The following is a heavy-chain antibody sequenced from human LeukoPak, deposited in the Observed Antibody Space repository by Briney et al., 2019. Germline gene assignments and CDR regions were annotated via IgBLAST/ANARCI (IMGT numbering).Heavy chain of an antibody. CDR1: GYTFTGNY. Sequence: ASVKVSCKASGYTFTGNYIHCVRQAPGQGLEWMGWINPNDGGTKFAQRFQGRVTVTRDTSISTTYMELSGLRSDDTAMYYCARYVSATAWRNHWFDPWGQGTLVTVSS. D-gene: IGHD3-16*01. J-gene: IGHJ5*02. CDR3: ARYVSATAWRNHWFDP. V-gene: IGHV1-2*02. CDR2: INPNDGGT.